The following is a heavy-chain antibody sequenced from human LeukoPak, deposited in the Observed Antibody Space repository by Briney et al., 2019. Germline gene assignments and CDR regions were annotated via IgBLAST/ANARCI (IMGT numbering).Heavy chain of an antibody. V-gene: IGHV1-8*03. CDR1: GYTFTSYD. CDR3: AKGTSWINPDYYMDV. Sequence: ASVKVSCKASGYTFTSYDINWVRQATGQGLEWMGWMNPNSGNTGYAQKFQGRVTITRNTSISTAYMELSSLRSEDTATYYCAKGTSWINPDYYMDVWGKGTTVSVSS. CDR2: MNPNSGNT. D-gene: IGHD2-2*01. J-gene: IGHJ6*03.